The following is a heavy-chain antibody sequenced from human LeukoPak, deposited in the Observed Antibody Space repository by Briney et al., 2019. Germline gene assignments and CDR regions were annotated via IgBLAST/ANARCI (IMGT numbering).Heavy chain of an antibody. CDR3: VRGGEGLLPYY. CDR2: INPNTGES. CDR1: GYTFTGHY. Sequence: VSVKVSCTTSGYTFTGHYMHWVRQAPGQGLEWMGCINPNTGESHYAQNFQGRVTVTRDTSISTAYMELTRLISDDTAVYYCVRGGEGLLPYYWGQGTLVTVSS. V-gene: IGHV1-2*02. D-gene: IGHD3/OR15-3a*01. J-gene: IGHJ4*02.